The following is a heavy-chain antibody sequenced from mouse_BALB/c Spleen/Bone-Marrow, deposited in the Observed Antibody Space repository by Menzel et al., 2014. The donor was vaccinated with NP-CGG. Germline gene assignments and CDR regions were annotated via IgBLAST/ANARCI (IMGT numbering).Heavy chain of an antibody. CDR1: GDSITSGY. J-gene: IGHJ2*01. D-gene: IGHD2-3*01. CDR2: ISYSGST. V-gene: IGHV3-8*02. Sequence: DVQEVESGPSLAKSSQTLFLTCSVTGDSITSGYWNWIRKFPGNKLEYMGYISYSGSTYYNLSLKSRISITRDTSKNQYYLQLNSVTTEDTATCYCATYDGCCFDYWGQCTTLTVSS. CDR3: ATYDGCCFDY.